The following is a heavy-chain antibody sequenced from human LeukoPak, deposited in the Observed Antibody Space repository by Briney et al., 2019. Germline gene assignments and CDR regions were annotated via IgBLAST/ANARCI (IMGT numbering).Heavy chain of an antibody. CDR2: MNPNSGDT. CDR3: ARMHYYDSGGSNWFDP. V-gene: IGHV1-8*01. CDR1: GYTFTNYD. D-gene: IGHD3-10*01. Sequence: ASVKVSCKTPGYTFTNYDINWVRQATGQGLEWMGWMNPNSGDTGYAHKFQGRVTMTANTSINTAYMELSSLRSEDTAVYYCARMHYYDSGGSNWFDPWGQGTLVTVSS. J-gene: IGHJ5*02.